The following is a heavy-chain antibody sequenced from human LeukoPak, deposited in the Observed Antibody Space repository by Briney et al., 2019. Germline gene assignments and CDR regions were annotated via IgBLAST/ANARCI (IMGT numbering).Heavy chain of an antibody. CDR3: AREGSWEYQLLWGSRWFDP. J-gene: IGHJ5*02. Sequence: GGSLRLSCAASGFTFSSYSMNWVRQAPGKGLEWVSSISSSSSYIYYADSVKGRFTISRDNAKNSLYLQMNSLRAEDTAVYYCAREGSWEYQLLWGSRWFDPWGQGTLVTVSS. V-gene: IGHV3-21*01. CDR1: GFTFSSYS. D-gene: IGHD2-2*01. CDR2: ISSSSSYI.